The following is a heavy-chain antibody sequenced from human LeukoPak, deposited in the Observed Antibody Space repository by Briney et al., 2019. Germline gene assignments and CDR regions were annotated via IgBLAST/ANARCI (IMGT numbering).Heavy chain of an antibody. Sequence: KTGGSLRLSCAASGFTVSTNYMSWVRQAPGKGLEWVGRIKSNTDGGATDYAAPVKDRFTISRNDSEKTLYLQMNSLKTEDTAVYYCITEPPGVVFWGQGTLATVSS. CDR2: IKSNTDGGAT. V-gene: IGHV3-15*01. CDR1: GFTVSTNY. CDR3: ITEPPGVVF. D-gene: IGHD7-27*01. J-gene: IGHJ4*02.